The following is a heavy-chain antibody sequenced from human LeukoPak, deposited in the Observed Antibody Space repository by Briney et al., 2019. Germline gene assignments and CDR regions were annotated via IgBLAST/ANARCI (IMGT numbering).Heavy chain of an antibody. CDR3: ARGGGSFYNY. V-gene: IGHV3-64D*06. J-gene: IGHJ4*02. Sequence: PGGSLRLSCSASGFTFSSYAMHWVRQAPGKGLEYVSAISSNGGSTYYADSVKGRFTISRDNSKNTLYLQMSSLRAEDTAVYYCARGGGSFYNYWGQGTLVTVSS. D-gene: IGHD2-15*01. CDR2: ISSNGGST. CDR1: GFTFSSYA.